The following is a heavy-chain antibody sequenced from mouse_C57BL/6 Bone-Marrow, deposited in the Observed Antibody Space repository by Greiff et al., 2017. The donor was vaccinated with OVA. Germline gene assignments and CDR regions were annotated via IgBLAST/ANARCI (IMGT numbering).Heavy chain of an antibody. V-gene: IGHV1-50*01. CDR2: IDPSDSYT. Sequence: VQLQQPGAELVKPGASVKLSCKASGYTFTSYWMQWVKQRPGQGLEWIGEIDPSDSYTNYNQKFKGKATLTVDTSSSTAYMQLSSLTSEDSAVYYCARRRITTVVVDYWGQGTTLTVSS. CDR3: ARRRITTVVVDY. D-gene: IGHD1-1*01. CDR1: GYTFTSYW. J-gene: IGHJ2*01.